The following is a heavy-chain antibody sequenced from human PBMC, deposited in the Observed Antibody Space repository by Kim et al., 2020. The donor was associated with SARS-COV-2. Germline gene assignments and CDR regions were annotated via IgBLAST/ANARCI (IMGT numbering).Heavy chain of an antibody. Sequence: ASVKVSCKPSGYTFTGYYIHWVRRAPGQGLEWMGRIHPNSGATNYAQKFQGRVTMIRDTSVSTAYVELSGLRSDDTAVYYCARGYYETSGYYPLWGQGPLVTVSS. V-gene: IGHV1-2*06. D-gene: IGHD3-22*01. CDR3: ARGYYETSGYYPL. CDR1: GYTFTGYY. CDR2: IHPNSGAT. J-gene: IGHJ4*02.